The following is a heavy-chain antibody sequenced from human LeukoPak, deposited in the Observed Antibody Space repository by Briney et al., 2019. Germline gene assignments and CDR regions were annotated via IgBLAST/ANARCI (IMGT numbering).Heavy chain of an antibody. J-gene: IGHJ4*02. Sequence: PGGSLRLSCAASGFTVSSNYMSWVRQAPGKGLAWVSVLYSGGNTYYADSVKGRFTISRDNSKNMLFLQMNSLRAEDTAVYYCASVGRGDTYGYVDYWGQGTLVTVSS. V-gene: IGHV3-66*01. CDR1: GFTVSSNY. CDR2: LYSGGNT. D-gene: IGHD5-18*01. CDR3: ASVGRGDTYGYVDY.